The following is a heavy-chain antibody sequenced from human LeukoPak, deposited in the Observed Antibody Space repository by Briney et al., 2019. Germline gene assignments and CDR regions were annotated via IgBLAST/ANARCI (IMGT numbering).Heavy chain of an antibody. CDR3: TSRSEDTAMVPWVDY. J-gene: IGHJ4*02. V-gene: IGHV3-73*01. CDR1: GFTFSGSA. CDR2: IRSKANSYAT. D-gene: IGHD5-18*01. Sequence: GRSLRLSCAASGFTFSGSAMHWVRQASGKGLEWVGRIRSKANSYATAYAASVKGRFTISRDDSKNTAYLQMNSLKTEDTAVYYCTSRSEDTAMVPWVDYWGQGTLVTVSS.